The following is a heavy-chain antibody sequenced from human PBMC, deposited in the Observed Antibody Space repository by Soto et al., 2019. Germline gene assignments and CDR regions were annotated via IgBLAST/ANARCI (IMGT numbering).Heavy chain of an antibody. D-gene: IGHD4-4*01. CDR1: GNSVSSVSAG. CDR3: PRLGESESGNYHCMDV. Sequence: SQTLSLTCVISGNSVSSVSAGWNWIRQSPSRGVEWLGRTFYRSKWYNDYAASLKDRISINAHTSKNQLSLQSNSVTPEQPAMYSCPRLGESESGNYHCMDVWGQGTPVTVSS. V-gene: IGHV6-1*01. CDR2: TFYRSKWYN. J-gene: IGHJ6*02.